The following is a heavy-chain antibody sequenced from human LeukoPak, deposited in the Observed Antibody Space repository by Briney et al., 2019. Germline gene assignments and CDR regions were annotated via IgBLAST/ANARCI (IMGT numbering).Heavy chain of an antibody. J-gene: IGHJ4*02. CDR2: IYHSGST. D-gene: IGHD4-17*01. V-gene: IGHV4-30-2*01. CDR1: GGSISSGGYS. CDR3: ARGGGDYGYFDY. Sequence: SQTLSLTCAVSGGSISSGGYSWSWIRQPPGKGLEWIGYIYHSGSTYYNPSLKSRVTISVDRSKNQFSLKLSSVTAADTAVYYCARGGGDYGYFDYLGQGTLVTVSS.